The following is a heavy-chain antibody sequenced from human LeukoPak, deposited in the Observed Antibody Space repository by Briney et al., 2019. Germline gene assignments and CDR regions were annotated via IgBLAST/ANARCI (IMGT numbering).Heavy chain of an antibody. D-gene: IGHD3-10*01. J-gene: IGHJ6*02. CDR3: ARSGAFWFGDGMDV. CDR2: MNPNSGNT. Sequence: ASVKVSCKASGYTFTSYDINWVRQATGQGLEWMGWMNPNSGNTGYAQKFQGRVTMTRNTSISTAYMELSSLRSEDTAVYYCARSGAFWFGDGMDVWGQGTTVTVSS. V-gene: IGHV1-8*01. CDR1: GYTFTSYD.